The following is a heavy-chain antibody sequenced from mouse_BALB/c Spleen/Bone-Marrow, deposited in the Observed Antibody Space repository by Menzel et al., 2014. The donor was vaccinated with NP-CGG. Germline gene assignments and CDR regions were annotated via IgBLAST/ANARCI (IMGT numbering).Heavy chain of an antibody. J-gene: IGHJ2*01. CDR2: INPYNGDT. Sequence: EVQLVESGPELVKPGASVKISCKASCYSFTGYFMNWVMQSHGKSLEWIGRINPYNGDTFYNQKFKGKATLTVDKSSSTAHMELRSLASEDSAVYYCARSGYYGSSYFDYWGQGTTLTVSS. CDR3: ARSGYYGSSYFDY. V-gene: IGHV1-20*02. D-gene: IGHD1-1*01. CDR1: CYSFTGYF.